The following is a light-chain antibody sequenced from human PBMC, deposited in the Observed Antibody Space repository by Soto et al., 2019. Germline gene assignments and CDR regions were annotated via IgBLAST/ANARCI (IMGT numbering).Light chain of an antibody. J-gene: IGLJ1*01. CDR2: EVS. Sequence: QSVLTQPASVSGSPGQSITTSCTGTSSDVGGYNYVSWYQQHPGKAPKLMIYEVSNRPSGVSNRFSGSKSGNTASLTISGLQAEDEADYYCSSYTSSSTLAYVFGTGTKLTVL. V-gene: IGLV2-14*01. CDR3: SSYTSSSTLAYV. CDR1: SSDVGGYNY.